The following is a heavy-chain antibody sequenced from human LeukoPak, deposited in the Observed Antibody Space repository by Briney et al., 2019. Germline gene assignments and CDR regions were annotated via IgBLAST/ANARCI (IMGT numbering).Heavy chain of an antibody. V-gene: IGHV3-30-3*01. CDR1: GFTFSSYA. CDR2: ISYDGSNK. CDR3: AREAMYSYGNNFDY. J-gene: IGHJ4*02. Sequence: GRSLRLSCAASGFTFSSYAMHWVRQAPGKGLEWVAVISYDGSNKYYADSVKGRFTISRDNSKNTLYLQMNSLRAEDTAVYYCAREAMYSYGNNFDYWGQGTLVTVSS. D-gene: IGHD5-18*01.